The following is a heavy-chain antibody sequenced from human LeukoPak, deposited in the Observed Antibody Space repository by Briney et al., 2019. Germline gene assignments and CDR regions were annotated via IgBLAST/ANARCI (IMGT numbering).Heavy chain of an antibody. CDR3: ARGRVGATNVYYYYYMDV. V-gene: IGHV4-59*01. CDR2: IYYSGST. CDR1: GGSISSYY. Sequence: SETLSLTCTVSGGSISSYYWSWIRQPPGKGLEWVGYIYYSGSTNYNPSLKSRVTISVDTSKNQFSLKLSSVTAADTAVYYCARGRVGATNVYYYYYMDVWGKGTTVTISS. J-gene: IGHJ6*03. D-gene: IGHD1-26*01.